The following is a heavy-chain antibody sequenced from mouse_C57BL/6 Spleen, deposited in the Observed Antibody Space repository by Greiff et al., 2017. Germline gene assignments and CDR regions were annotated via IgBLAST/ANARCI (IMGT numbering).Heavy chain of an antibody. CDR1: GFTFSDYY. Sequence: EVKLMESEGGLVQPGSSMKLSCTASGFTFSDYYMAWVRQVPEKGLEWVANINYDGSSTYYLDSLKSRFIISRDNAKNILYLQMSSLKSEDTATYYCARDISGYYAMDYWGQGTSVTVSS. CDR2: INYDGSST. V-gene: IGHV5-16*01. J-gene: IGHJ4*01. CDR3: ARDISGYYAMDY.